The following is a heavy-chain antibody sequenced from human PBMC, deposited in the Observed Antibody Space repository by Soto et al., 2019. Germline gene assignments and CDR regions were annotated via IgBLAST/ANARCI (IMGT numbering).Heavy chain of an antibody. CDR3: AREKWLVRRNDPFDI. Sequence: QVQLVQSGAEVKKPGASVKVSCKASGYTFINYYMNWVRQAPGQGLEWMGIINPNGGSTTYAQKFQGRVTLTRDTATNTVNMELSRLRYEDTAVYYCAREKWLVRRNDPFDIWGQGTMVTVSS. D-gene: IGHD6-19*01. CDR1: GYTFINYY. V-gene: IGHV1-46*01. J-gene: IGHJ3*02. CDR2: INPNGGST.